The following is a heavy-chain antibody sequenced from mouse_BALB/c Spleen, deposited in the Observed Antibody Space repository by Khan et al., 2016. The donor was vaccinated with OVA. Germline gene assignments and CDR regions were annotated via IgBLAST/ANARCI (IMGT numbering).Heavy chain of an antibody. D-gene: IGHD2-3*01. J-gene: IGHJ4*01. Sequence: EVQLQESGPGLVKPSQSLSLTCTVTGYSIPSDYSWNWIRQFPGNKLEWMGYILSSGITNYIPALKIRSSITRDTSKNQFILQLNSVTTEDTATYYCARDGSRYNYAMDYWGQGTSVTVSS. CDR3: ARDGSRYNYAMDY. V-gene: IGHV3-2*02. CDR2: ILSSGIT. CDR1: GYSIPSDYS.